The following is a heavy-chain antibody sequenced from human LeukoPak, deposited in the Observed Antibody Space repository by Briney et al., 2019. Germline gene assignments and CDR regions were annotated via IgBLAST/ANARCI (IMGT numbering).Heavy chain of an antibody. CDR1: GYTFTSYG. Sequence: ASVKVSCKASGYTFTSYGISWVRQAPGQGLEWMGWISGSNGNTNYAQKLQGRVTMTTDTSTSTAYMELRSLRSDDTAVYYCARGRSIFRWYYDFWSGYDIDYWGQGTLVTVSS. J-gene: IGHJ4*02. D-gene: IGHD3-3*01. V-gene: IGHV1-18*01. CDR3: ARGRSIFRWYYDFWSGYDIDY. CDR2: ISGSNGNT.